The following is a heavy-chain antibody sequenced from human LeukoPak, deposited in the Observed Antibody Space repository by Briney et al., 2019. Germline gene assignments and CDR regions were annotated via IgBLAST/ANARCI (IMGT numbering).Heavy chain of an antibody. CDR2: IHPGDSDT. D-gene: IGHD6-19*01. Sequence: GESLKIYCKGSGYSFTSYWIGWVRQMPGKGLECMGIIHPGDSDTGYSPSSQGQVTISADKSISTAYLQWSSLKASETAIYYCARAGTYYYYHMDVWGKGTTVTVFS. CDR3: ARAGTYYYYHMDV. V-gene: IGHV5-51*01. CDR1: GYSFTSYW. J-gene: IGHJ6*03.